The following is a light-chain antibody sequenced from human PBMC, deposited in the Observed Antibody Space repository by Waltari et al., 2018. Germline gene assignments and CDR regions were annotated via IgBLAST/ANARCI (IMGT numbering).Light chain of an antibody. CDR3: QHYGSSLWT. J-gene: IGKJ1*01. Sequence: EIVLTQSPGTLSLSPGERATLSCRASQTVSSAKDVAWYQQKAGQDPRLLIYAASSRAAGIPDRVRGSGAGTDFTLPISRLEAEDFAVYYCQHYGSSLWTFGQGTQVEMK. V-gene: IGKV3-20*01. CDR1: QTVSSAKD. CDR2: AAS.